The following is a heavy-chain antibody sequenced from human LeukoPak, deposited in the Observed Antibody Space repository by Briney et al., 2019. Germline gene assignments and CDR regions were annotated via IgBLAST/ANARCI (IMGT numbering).Heavy chain of an antibody. Sequence: GGSLRLSCAASGFTFSSYSMNWVRQAPGKGLEWVSYISSSSSTIYYADSVKGRFTISRDNAKNSLYLQMDSLRAEDTAVYYCARRAGAYSHPYDYWGQGTLVTVSS. CDR1: GFTFSSYS. CDR3: ARRAGAYSHPYDY. CDR2: ISSSSSTI. V-gene: IGHV3-48*01. J-gene: IGHJ4*02. D-gene: IGHD4/OR15-4a*01.